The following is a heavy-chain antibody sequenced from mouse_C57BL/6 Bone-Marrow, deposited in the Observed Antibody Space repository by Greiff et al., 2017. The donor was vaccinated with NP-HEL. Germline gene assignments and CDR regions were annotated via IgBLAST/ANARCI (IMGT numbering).Heavy chain of an antibody. CDR2: INPYNGGT. CDR3: AAGWYYVDY. CDR1: GYTFTDYY. D-gene: IGHD1-1*02. J-gene: IGHJ2*01. V-gene: IGHV1-19*01. Sequence: EVKLQESGPVLVKPGASVKMSCKASGYTFTDYYMNWVKQSHGKSLEWIGVINPYNGGTSYNQKFKGKATLTVDKSSSTAYMELNSLTSEDSAVYYCAAGWYYVDYWGQGTTLTVSS.